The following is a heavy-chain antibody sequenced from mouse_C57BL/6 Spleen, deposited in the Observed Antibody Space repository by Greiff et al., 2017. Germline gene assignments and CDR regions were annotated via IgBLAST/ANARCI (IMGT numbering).Heavy chain of an antibody. V-gene: IGHV3-6*01. J-gene: IGHJ2*01. CDR2: ISYDGSN. D-gene: IGHD2-3*01. CDR1: GYSITSGYY. CDR3: AREGGYSFFDY. Sequence: EVQVVESGPGLVKPSQSLSLTCSVTGYSITSGYYWNWIRQFPGNKLEWMGYISYDGSNNYNPSLKNRISITRDTSKNQFFLKLNSVTTEDTATYYCAREGGYSFFDYWGQGTTLTVSS.